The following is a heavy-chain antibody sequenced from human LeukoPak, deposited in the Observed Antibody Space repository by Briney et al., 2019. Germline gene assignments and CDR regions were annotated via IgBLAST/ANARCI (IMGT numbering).Heavy chain of an antibody. D-gene: IGHD5-18*01. Sequence: ASVKVSCKASGYTFTTYYMHWVRQAPGQGLEWMGIINPSSGGTSYAQKFQGRVTMTRDTSMSTVYMELSSLRSEDTAIYYCARVLGAHRYGSIDHWGQGTLVTVSS. CDR2: INPSSGGT. J-gene: IGHJ4*02. V-gene: IGHV1-46*01. CDR1: GYTFTTYY. CDR3: ARVLGAHRYGSIDH.